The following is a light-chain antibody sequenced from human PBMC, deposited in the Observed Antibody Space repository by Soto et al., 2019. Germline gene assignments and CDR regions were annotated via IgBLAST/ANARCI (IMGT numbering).Light chain of an antibody. CDR2: AAS. CDR3: QQSYSTLIT. V-gene: IGKV1-39*01. CDR1: QSISSY. Sequence: IQLTQLQSSRLQSLETGFPILGLASQSISSYLNWYQQKPGKAPKLLIYAASSLQSGVPSRFSGSGSGTDFTLTISSLQPEDFATYYCQQSYSTLITFGQGTRLEI. J-gene: IGKJ5*01.